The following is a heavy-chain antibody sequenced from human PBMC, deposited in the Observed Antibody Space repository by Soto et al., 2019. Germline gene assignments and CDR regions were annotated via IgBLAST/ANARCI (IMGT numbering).Heavy chain of an antibody. CDR3: ARGEYYYDSSGSITLDWFDP. V-gene: IGHV1-2*04. Sequence: ASVKVSCKASGYTFTGYYMHWVRQAPGQGLEWMGWINPNSGGTNYAQKFQGWVAMTRDTSISTAYMELSRLRSDDTAVYYCARGEYYYDSSGSITLDWFDPWGQGTLVTVSS. CDR2: INPNSGGT. D-gene: IGHD3-22*01. CDR1: GYTFTGYY. J-gene: IGHJ5*02.